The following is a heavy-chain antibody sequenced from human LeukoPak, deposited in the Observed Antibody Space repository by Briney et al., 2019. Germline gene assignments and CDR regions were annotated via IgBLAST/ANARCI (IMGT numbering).Heavy chain of an antibody. V-gene: IGHV1-8*02. Sequence: ASVKVSCKASGYTFTSYDINWVRQATGQGLEWMGWMNPNSGNTGYAQKFQGRVTMTRNTSISTAYMELSSLRSEDTAVYYCARESQPNYYGSGSYYNAGSYWGYWGQGTLVTVSS. CDR3: ARESQPNYYGSGSYYNAGSYWGY. CDR1: GYTFTSYD. D-gene: IGHD3-10*01. J-gene: IGHJ4*02. CDR2: MNPNSGNT.